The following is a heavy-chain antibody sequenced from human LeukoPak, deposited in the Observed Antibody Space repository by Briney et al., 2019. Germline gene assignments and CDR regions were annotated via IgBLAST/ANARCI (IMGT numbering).Heavy chain of an antibody. CDR3: ARDFGPRLYAFDV. CDR1: GFTFSSYS. Sequence: GGSLRLSCAASGFTFSSYSMNWVRQAPGKGLEWLSYISVSSRNVIDYADSVKGRFTISRDDAKNSLYLQMNSLRAEDTAVYFCARDFGPRLYAFDVWGQRDNDHRLL. CDR2: ISVSSRNVI. V-gene: IGHV3-48*04. J-gene: IGHJ3*01. D-gene: IGHD3-16*01.